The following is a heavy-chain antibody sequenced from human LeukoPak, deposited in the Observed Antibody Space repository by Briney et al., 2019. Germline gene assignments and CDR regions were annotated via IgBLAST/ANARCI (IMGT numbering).Heavy chain of an antibody. Sequence: SQTLSLTCTVSGVSISSGGYYWSWIRQHPGKGLEWIGYIYYSGSTYYNPSLKSRVTISVDTSKSQFSLELSSVTAADTAVYYCARTGSYGLPRDNWGQGTLVTVSS. CDR3: ARTGSYGLPRDN. CDR1: GVSISSGGYY. V-gene: IGHV4-31*03. J-gene: IGHJ4*02. D-gene: IGHD5-18*01. CDR2: IYYSGST.